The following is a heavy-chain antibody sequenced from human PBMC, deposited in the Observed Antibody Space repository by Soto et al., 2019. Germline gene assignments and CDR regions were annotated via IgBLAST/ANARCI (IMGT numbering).Heavy chain of an antibody. CDR3: ARGRGYSSNYGMDV. Sequence: PSEALSLNCAVYGGSFSGYYWSWIRQPPGKGLEWIGEINHSGSTNYNPSLKSRVTISVDTSKNQFSLKLSSVTAADTAVYYCARGRGYSSNYGMDVWGQGTTVTVSS. CDR2: INHSGST. CDR1: GGSFSGYY. J-gene: IGHJ6*02. V-gene: IGHV4-34*01. D-gene: IGHD5-18*01.